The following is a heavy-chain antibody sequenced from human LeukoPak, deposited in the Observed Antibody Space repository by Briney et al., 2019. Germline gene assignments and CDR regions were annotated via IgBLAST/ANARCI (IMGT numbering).Heavy chain of an antibody. CDR1: GYTFTDYY. D-gene: IGHD2-15*01. Sequence: ASVKVSCKASGYTFTDYYIHWVRQAPGQGLEWMGWINPNSGGTSFPEMFQGRVTMTRDTSTSTVYMELSSLRSEDTALYYCARRGYCSGGSCYSGFDYWGQGTLVTVSS. CDR3: ARRGYCSGGSCYSGFDY. CDR2: INPNSGGT. V-gene: IGHV1-2*02. J-gene: IGHJ4*02.